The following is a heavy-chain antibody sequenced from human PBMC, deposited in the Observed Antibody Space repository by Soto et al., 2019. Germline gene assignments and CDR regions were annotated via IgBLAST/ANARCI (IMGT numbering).Heavy chain of an antibody. Sequence: NLSIGSADPGGSISFGGNSCSWIRMQAGKVLEWIGYMYNSGSTYYNPSLKSRVTISIDRSKNQFSLKLSSVTAADTAVYYCARATGYGDYWVPNYYYYGMDVWGQGTTVT. CDR2: MYNSGST. CDR3: ARATGYGDYWVPNYYYYGMDV. V-gene: IGHV4-30-2*01. D-gene: IGHD4-17*01. J-gene: IGHJ6*02. CDR1: GGSISFGGNS.